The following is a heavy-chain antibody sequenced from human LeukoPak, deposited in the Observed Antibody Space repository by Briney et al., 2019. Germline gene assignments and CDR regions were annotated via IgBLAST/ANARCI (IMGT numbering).Heavy chain of an antibody. CDR2: MSYDGSNK. V-gene: IGHV3-30-3*01. CDR3: ARGGTYYEMDYYYGMDV. D-gene: IGHD3-3*01. CDR1: GFTFSSYA. J-gene: IGHJ6*02. Sequence: RGSLRLSCAASGFTFSSYAMHWVGQAPGQGLGWVAVMSYDGSNKYYADSVDGRFTLSRDNSKNTLYLQMNSLRAEDTAAYYCARGGTYYEMDYYYGMDVWGQGTTVTVSS.